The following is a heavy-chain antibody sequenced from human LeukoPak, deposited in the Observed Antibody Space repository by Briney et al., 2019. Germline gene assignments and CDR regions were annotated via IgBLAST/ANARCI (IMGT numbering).Heavy chain of an antibody. V-gene: IGHV5-51*01. Sequence: GESLKISCQGSGYSFTSYWIGWVRQMPGKGLEWMGIIYPGDSDTRYSPSFQGQVTISADKSISTAYLQWSSLKASDTAMYYCARLDFTIFEVVKDYGMDVWGQGTTVTVSS. D-gene: IGHD3-3*01. J-gene: IGHJ6*02. CDR2: IYPGDSDT. CDR1: GYSFTSYW. CDR3: ARLDFTIFEVVKDYGMDV.